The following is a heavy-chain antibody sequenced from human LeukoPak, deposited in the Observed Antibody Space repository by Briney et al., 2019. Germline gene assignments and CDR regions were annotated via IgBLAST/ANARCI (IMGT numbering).Heavy chain of an antibody. Sequence: AGGSLLLSCAASGFTVSSNYMSWVRPAPGKGLEWVSVIYSGGSTYYADSVKGRFTISRDNSKNTLYLQMNSLRAEDTAVYYCARGPTYGSGSYYPDYWGQGTLVTVSS. CDR2: IYSGGST. CDR3: ARGPTYGSGSYYPDY. J-gene: IGHJ4*02. V-gene: IGHV3-66*01. D-gene: IGHD3-10*01. CDR1: GFTVSSNY.